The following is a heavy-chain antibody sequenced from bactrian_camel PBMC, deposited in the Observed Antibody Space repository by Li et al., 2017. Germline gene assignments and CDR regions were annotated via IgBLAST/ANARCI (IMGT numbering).Heavy chain of an antibody. Sequence: HVQLVESGGASVQAGGSMTLSCGGSGCIVTSNCVAWFRQAPGKEREGVAAIYTGDSTTYYADSVKGRFTISQDNAKNTVYLQMNSLKPDDTAMYYCAADSAALVQGAPEATDFGYWGQGTQVTVS. J-gene: IGHJ6*01. CDR3: AADSAALVQGAPEATDFGY. V-gene: IGHV3S54*01. CDR2: IYTGDSTT. D-gene: IGHD2*01. CDR1: GCIVTSNC.